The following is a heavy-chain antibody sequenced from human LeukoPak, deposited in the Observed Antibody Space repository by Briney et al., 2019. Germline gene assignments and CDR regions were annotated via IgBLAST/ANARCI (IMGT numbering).Heavy chain of an antibody. CDR2: INPNSGGT. CDR3: ARSNFGVDINWFDP. V-gene: IGHV1-2*02. CDR1: GYTFTGYY. J-gene: IGHJ5*02. D-gene: IGHD3-3*01. Sequence: GASVKVSCKASGYTFTGYYMHWVRQAPGQGLEWMGWINPNSGGTNYAQKFQGRVTMTRDTSISTAYMELSRLRSDDTAVYYCARSNFGVDINWFDPWGQGTLVTVSS.